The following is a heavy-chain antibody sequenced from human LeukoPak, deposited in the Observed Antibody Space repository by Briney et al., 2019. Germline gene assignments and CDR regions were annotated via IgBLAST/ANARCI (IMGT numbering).Heavy chain of an antibody. Sequence: GGSLRLSCAASGFTFSSFGMNWVRQAPGKGLEWVSYISSSSPTIYYADSVKGRFTISRDNAKNSLYLQMNTLRAEDTAVYYCARTAAGSDYWGQGTLVTVSS. D-gene: IGHD6-13*01. CDR2: ISSSSPTI. CDR1: GFTFSSFG. J-gene: IGHJ4*02. V-gene: IGHV3-48*01. CDR3: ARTAAGSDY.